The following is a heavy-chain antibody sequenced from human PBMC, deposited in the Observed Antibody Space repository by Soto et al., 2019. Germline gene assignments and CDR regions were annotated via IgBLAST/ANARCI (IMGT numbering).Heavy chain of an antibody. Sequence: GGSLRLSCAASGFTFSSYSMNWVRQAPGKGLEWVSYISSSSSTIYYADSVKGRFTISRDNAKNSLYLQMNSLRDEDTAVYYCASLFGSAKGYYYYGMDVWGQGTTVTV. J-gene: IGHJ6*02. CDR1: GFTFSSYS. CDR3: ASLFGSAKGYYYYGMDV. D-gene: IGHD2-2*01. CDR2: ISSSSSTI. V-gene: IGHV3-48*02.